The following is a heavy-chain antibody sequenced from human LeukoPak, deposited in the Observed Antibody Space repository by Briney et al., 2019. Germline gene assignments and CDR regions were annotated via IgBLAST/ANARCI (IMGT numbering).Heavy chain of an antibody. CDR3: ARVGSSGWYVHPTLDY. D-gene: IGHD6-19*01. CDR1: GYTLTGYY. V-gene: IGHV1-2*02. J-gene: IGHJ4*02. Sequence: ASVKVSCKASGYTLTGYYMHWVRQAPGQGLEWMGWINPSSGDTNYAQKFQGRVTVTRDTSISTAYMELSRLRSDDTAVYYCARVGSSGWYVHPTLDYWGQGTLVTVSS. CDR2: INPSSGDT.